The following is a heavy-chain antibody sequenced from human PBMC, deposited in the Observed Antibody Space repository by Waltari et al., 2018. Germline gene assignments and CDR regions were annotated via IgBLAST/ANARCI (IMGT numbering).Heavy chain of an antibody. J-gene: IGHJ6*03. D-gene: IGHD5-12*01. CDR2: ISYDGSNK. CDR1: GGSISSSS. Sequence: QLQLQESGPGLVKPSETLSLTCTVSGGSISSSSYYWGWIRQPPGKGLEWVAVISYDGSNKYYADSVKGRFTISRDNSKNTLYLQMNSLRAEDTAVYYCATYSGSDYYYYMDVWGKGTTVTISS. V-gene: IGHV3-30*03. CDR3: ATYSGSDYYYYMDV.